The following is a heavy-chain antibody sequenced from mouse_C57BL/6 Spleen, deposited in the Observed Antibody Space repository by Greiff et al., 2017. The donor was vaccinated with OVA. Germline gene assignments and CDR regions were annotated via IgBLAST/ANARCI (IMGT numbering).Heavy chain of an antibody. CDR1: GFTFSSYA. CDR2: ISDGGSYT. D-gene: IGHD1-1*01. CDR3: ARDGDGSSYFDY. V-gene: IGHV5-4*01. Sequence: EVQGVESGGGLVKPGGSLKLSCAASGFTFSSYAMSWVRQTPEKRLEWVATISDGGSYTYYPDNVKGRFTISRDNAKNNLYLQMSHLKSEDTAMYYCARDGDGSSYFDYWGQGTTLTVSS. J-gene: IGHJ2*01.